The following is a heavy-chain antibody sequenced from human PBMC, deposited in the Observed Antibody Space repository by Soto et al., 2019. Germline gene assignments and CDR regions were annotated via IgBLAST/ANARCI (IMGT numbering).Heavy chain of an antibody. Sequence: EVQLVESGGGLVQPGGSLRLSCAASGFSFSTFWMTWLRQAPGKGLEWVANIKRDGSDIHYADSVKGRFTITRDNAKNSLYLQLNSLRPEDTAMYYCASDLSPSREFFYYAFDVWGQGTLVTVSS. V-gene: IGHV3-7*05. J-gene: IGHJ3*01. D-gene: IGHD2-21*01. CDR2: IKRDGSDI. CDR1: GFSFSTFW. CDR3: ASDLSPSREFFYYAFDV.